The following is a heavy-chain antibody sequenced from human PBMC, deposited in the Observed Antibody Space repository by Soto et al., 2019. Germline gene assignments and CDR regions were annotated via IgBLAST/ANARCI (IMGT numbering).Heavy chain of an antibody. V-gene: IGHV1-8*01. D-gene: IGHD3-3*01. CDR1: GYTFTSYD. Sequence: GASVKVSCKASGYTFTSYDINWVRQATGQGLEWMGWMNPNSGNTGYAQKFQGRVTMTRNTSISTAYMELSSLRSEDTAVFYCARFTILGVVIISGMDVWGQGTTVTVSS. CDR3: ARFTILGVVIISGMDV. J-gene: IGHJ6*02. CDR2: MNPNSGNT.